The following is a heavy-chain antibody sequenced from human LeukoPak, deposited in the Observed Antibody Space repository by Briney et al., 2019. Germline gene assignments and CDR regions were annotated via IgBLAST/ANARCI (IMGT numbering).Heavy chain of an antibody. D-gene: IGHD5-24*01. CDR2: ISYDGSNK. Sequence: GGSLRLSCAASGFTFNSYSMHWVRQAPGKGLEWVAVISYDGSNKYYADSVKGRFTISRDNSKNMLYLQLNSLRAEDTAVYYCARGGGSSGWLQLDFWGQGTLVTVSS. CDR3: ARGGGSSGWLQLDF. V-gene: IGHV3-30*04. J-gene: IGHJ4*02. CDR1: GFTFNSYS.